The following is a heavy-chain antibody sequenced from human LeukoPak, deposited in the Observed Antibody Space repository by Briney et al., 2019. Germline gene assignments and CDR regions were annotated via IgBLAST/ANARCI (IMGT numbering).Heavy chain of an antibody. CDR2: ISPSGGIT. CDR1: GFTFSSYW. D-gene: IGHD3-16*01. V-gene: IGHV3-23*01. Sequence: GGSLRLSCAASGFTFSSYWMSWVRQAPGKGLECVSGISPSGGITYYADSVKGRFTISRDNSKNTQSLQMNSLRAEDTAVYYCAKDDDWGRYKHWGQGTLVTVSS. J-gene: IGHJ1*01. CDR3: AKDDDWGRYKH.